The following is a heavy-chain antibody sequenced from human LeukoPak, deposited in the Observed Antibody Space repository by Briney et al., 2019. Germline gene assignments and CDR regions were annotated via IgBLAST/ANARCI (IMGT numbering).Heavy chain of an antibody. Sequence: GGSLRLSCAASGFTFSSYAMSWVRQAPGKGLEWVSAISGSGGSTYYADSVKGRFTISRDNSKNTLYLQMNSLRAEDTAVYYCAKNFNSPGVVVAATFDYWGQGPLVTVSS. CDR3: AKNFNSPGVVVAATFDY. CDR1: GFTFSSYA. D-gene: IGHD2-15*01. CDR2: ISGSGGST. J-gene: IGHJ4*02. V-gene: IGHV3-23*01.